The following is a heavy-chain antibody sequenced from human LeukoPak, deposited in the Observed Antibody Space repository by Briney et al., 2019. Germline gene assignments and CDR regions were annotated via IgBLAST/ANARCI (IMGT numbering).Heavy chain of an antibody. CDR3: ARVTMGVYYYYYMDV. CDR1: GDSINSGSSY. V-gene: IGHV4-30-4*01. D-gene: IGHD3-16*01. Sequence: PSETLSLTCTVSGDSINSGSSYWTWIRQHPERGLEWIGYIFYTGSTYYNPSLKSRITISVDTSKNQFSLKLSSVTAADTAVYYCARVTMGVYYYYYMDVWGKGTTVTVSS. CDR2: IFYTGST. J-gene: IGHJ6*03.